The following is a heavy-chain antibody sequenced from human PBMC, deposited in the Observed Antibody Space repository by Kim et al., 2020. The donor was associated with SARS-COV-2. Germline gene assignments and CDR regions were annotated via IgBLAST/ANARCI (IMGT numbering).Heavy chain of an antibody. J-gene: IGHJ4*02. Sequence: SGPTLVKPTQTLTLTCTFSGFSLSTSGVSVGWIRQPPGKALEWLALIYWDDDKRYNSSLKSRLTITKDTSKNQVVLTMTNVDPVDTATYYCASSPTFGELEYWGQGTLITVSS. V-gene: IGHV2-5*02. CDR2: IYWDDDK. CDR3: ASSPTFGELEY. CDR1: GFSLSTSGVS. D-gene: IGHD3-10*01.